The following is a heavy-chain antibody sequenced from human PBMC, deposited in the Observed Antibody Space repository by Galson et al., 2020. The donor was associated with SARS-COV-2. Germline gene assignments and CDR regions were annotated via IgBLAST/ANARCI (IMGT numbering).Heavy chain of an antibody. CDR1: GLSFNTCT. D-gene: IGHD6-25*01. J-gene: IGHJ2*01. V-gene: IGHV3-21*01. Sequence: GGSLRLSCTASGLSFNTCTMNWVRQAPGKGPEWLSSMSSSGTQIFYAASVRGRFTISRDNSRNSLYLQLNSLRDEDTAVYYCASAVGTAAVYYWYVEFWGRGTLVTVSS. CDR2: MSSSGTQI. CDR3: ASAVGTAAVYYWYVEF.